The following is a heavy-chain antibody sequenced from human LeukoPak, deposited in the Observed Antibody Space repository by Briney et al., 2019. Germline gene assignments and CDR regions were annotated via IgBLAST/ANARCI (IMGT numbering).Heavy chain of an antibody. D-gene: IGHD6-19*01. J-gene: IGHJ4*02. Sequence: ASVKVFCKTSGYTFADYYIHWVRQAPGQGPEWMGWINPNSGGTSYAQKFQGRVTMTRDTSISTAYIELSRLRSDDTAAYYCASGGAVAGLEIYYFDYWGQGTLVTVSS. CDR2: INPNSGGT. CDR3: ASGGAVAGLEIYYFDY. V-gene: IGHV1-2*02. CDR1: GYTFADYY.